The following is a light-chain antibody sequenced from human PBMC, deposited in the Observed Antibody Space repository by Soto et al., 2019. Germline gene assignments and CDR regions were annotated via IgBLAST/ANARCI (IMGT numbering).Light chain of an antibody. V-gene: IGLV2-14*01. CDR1: SSDVGGYNY. CDR2: DVS. J-gene: IGLJ1*01. Sequence: QSVLTQLASVSGSPGQSITISCTGTSSDVGGYNYVSWYQQHPGKAPKLMIYDVSNRPSGVSNRFSCSKSGNTASLTISGLQAEDEADYYCSSYTSSSTLRHVFGTGTKVTVL. CDR3: SSYTSSSTLRHV.